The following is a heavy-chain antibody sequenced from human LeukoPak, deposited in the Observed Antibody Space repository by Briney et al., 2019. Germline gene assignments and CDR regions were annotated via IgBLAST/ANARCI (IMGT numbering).Heavy chain of an antibody. CDR1: GFTFSSYE. Sequence: QPGGSLRLSCAASGFTFSSYEMNWVRQAPGKGLEWVSYISSSGSTIYYADSVKGRFTISRDNAKNSLYLQMNSLRAEDTAVYYCAFLGYGSGFNSGYWGQGTLVTVSS. CDR3: AFLGYGSGFNSGY. V-gene: IGHV3-48*03. D-gene: IGHD3-10*01. CDR2: ISSSGSTI. J-gene: IGHJ4*02.